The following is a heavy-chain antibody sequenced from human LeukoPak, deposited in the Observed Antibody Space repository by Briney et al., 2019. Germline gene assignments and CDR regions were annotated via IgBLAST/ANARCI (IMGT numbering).Heavy chain of an antibody. Sequence: GRSLRLSCAASGFTFSSYGMHWVRQAPGKGLEWVAVIWYGGSNKYYADSVKGRFTISRDNSKNTLYLQMNSLRAEDTAVYYCAKLHPGGAYWGQGTLVTVSS. J-gene: IGHJ4*02. D-gene: IGHD3-10*01. CDR1: GFTFSSYG. CDR3: AKLHPGGAY. CDR2: IWYGGSNK. V-gene: IGHV3-30*18.